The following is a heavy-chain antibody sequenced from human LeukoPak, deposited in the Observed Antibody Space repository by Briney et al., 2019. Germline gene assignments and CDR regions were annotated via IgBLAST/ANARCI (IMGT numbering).Heavy chain of an antibody. V-gene: IGHV3-21*01. J-gene: IGHJ4*02. CDR1: GFTISSYS. CDR3: ARDVSGWYYFDY. Sequence: PGGSLRLSCAASGFTISSYSMNWVRQAPGKGLEWVSSISSSSSYIYADSVKGRFTISRDNAKNSLYLQISSLRAEDTAVYYCARDVSGWYYFDYWGQGTLVTVSS. CDR2: ISSSSSY. D-gene: IGHD6-19*01.